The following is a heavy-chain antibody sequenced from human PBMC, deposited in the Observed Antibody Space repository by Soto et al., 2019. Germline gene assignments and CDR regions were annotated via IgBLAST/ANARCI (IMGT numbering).Heavy chain of an antibody. Sequence: GGSLRLSCEASGVPFSDYYMGLIRQSPGRGLERVSYVHTGGAVNFYRESVKGRFTISRDNSKTSLSLRMFSLRAEDTAMYYCARLFRRLTVFYF. V-gene: IGHV3-11*01. D-gene: IGHD3-10*02. CDR1: GVPFSDYY. CDR2: VHTGGAVN. J-gene: IGHJ4*01. CDR3: ARLFRRLTVFYF.